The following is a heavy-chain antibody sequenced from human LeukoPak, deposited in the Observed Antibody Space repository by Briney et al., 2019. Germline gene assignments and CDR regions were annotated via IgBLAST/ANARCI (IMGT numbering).Heavy chain of an antibody. CDR3: ARGTDTKPFWSGYWVDV. Sequence: SVKGRFTISRDNSKNTLYLQMNSLRAEDTAVYYCARGTDTKPFWSGYWVDVWGQGTTVTVSS. V-gene: IGHV3-30*01. J-gene: IGHJ6*02. D-gene: IGHD3-3*01.